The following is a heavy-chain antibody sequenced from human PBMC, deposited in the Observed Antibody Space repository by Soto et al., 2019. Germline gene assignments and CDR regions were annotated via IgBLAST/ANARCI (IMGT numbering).Heavy chain of an antibody. CDR3: AREIGYSAKFDY. V-gene: IGHV1-69*04. CDR2: IIPILGIA. J-gene: IGHJ4*02. Sequence: ASVKVSCKASGGTFSSYTISWVRQAPGQGLEWMGRIIPILGIANYAQKFQGRVTITADKSTSTAYMELSSLRSEDTAVYYCAREIGYSAKFDYWGQGTLVTVSS. D-gene: IGHD6-13*01. CDR1: GGTFSSYT.